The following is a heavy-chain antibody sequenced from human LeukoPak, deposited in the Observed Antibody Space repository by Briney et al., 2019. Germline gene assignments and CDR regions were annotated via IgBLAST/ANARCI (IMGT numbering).Heavy chain of an antibody. D-gene: IGHD3-9*01. Sequence: SETLSLTCTVSGGSISSYYWSWIRQPAGKGLEWIGRIYTSGSTNYNPSLKSRVTMSVDTSKNQFSLKLSSVTAADTAVYYCTRDRAYYDILTCVDYFEYWGQGTLVTVSS. CDR2: IYTSGST. J-gene: IGHJ4*02. CDR1: GGSISSYY. CDR3: TRDRAYYDILTCVDYFEY. V-gene: IGHV4-4*07.